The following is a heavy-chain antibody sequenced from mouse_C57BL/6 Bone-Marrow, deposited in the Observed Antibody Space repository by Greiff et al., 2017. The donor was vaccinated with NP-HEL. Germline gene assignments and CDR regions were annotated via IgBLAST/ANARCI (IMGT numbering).Heavy chain of an antibody. CDR2: IDPSDSYT. J-gene: IGHJ3*01. Sequence: VQLQQSGAELVMPGASVKLSCKASGYTFTSYWMHWVKQRPGQGLEWIGEIDPSDSYTNYNQKFKGKSTLTVDKSSSTAYMQLSSLTSEDSAVYYCALYGNSFAYWGQGTLVTVSA. CDR1: GYTFTSYW. CDR3: ALYGNSFAY. V-gene: IGHV1-69*01. D-gene: IGHD2-1*01.